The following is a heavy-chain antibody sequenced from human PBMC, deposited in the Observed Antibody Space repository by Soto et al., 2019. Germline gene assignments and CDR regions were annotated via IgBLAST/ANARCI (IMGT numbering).Heavy chain of an antibody. CDR3: ARAQGVVVPAAIRRGGYYYYGMDV. CDR2: INSDGSST. CDR1: RFTFSSYW. V-gene: IGHV3-74*01. D-gene: IGHD2-2*02. Sequence: GGSLRLSCAASRFTFSSYWMHWVRQAPGKGLVWVSRINSDGSSTSYADSVKGRFTISRDNAKNTLYLQMNSLRAEDTAVYYCARAQGVVVPAAIRRGGYYYYGMDVWGQGTTVTVSS. J-gene: IGHJ6*02.